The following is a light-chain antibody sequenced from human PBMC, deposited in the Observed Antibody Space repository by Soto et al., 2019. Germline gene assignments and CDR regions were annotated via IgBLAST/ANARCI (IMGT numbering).Light chain of an antibody. V-gene: IGLV2-14*01. CDR1: SSDVGGYDY. J-gene: IGLJ3*02. CDR3: SAYTSSSTWV. CDR2: DVS. Sequence: QSVLTQPASVSGSPGQSITISCTGTSSDVGGYDYVSWYQQHPGKAPKLMIYDVSNRPPGVSNRFSGSKSGNTASLTISGLQAEDEADYYCSAYTSSSTWVFG.